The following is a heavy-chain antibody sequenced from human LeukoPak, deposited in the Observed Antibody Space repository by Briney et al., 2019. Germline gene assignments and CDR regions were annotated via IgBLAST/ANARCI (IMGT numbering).Heavy chain of an antibody. D-gene: IGHD6-25*01. Sequence: ASVKVSCKASGYTFSSYNIHWVRQAPGQGLEWMGWINPKSGGANYAQKFQGRVTMTRDTSISTAYMELSRLRSVDTAVYHCARVADGYYFDYWGQGTLVTVSS. J-gene: IGHJ4*02. CDR3: ARVADGYYFDY. V-gene: IGHV1-2*02. CDR1: GYTFSSYN. CDR2: INPKSGGA.